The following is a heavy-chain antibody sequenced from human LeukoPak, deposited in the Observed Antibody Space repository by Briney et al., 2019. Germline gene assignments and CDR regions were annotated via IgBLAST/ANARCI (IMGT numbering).Heavy chain of an antibody. CDR3: AKWSNWNSDFDY. J-gene: IGHJ4*02. CDR2: ISGSGGST. Sequence: GGSLRLSCAASGFTVSSYAMSWVRQAPGKGLEWVSAISGSGGSTYYADSVKGRFTISRDNSKNTLYLQMNSLRAEDTAVYYCAKWSNWNSDFDYWGQGTLVTVSS. CDR1: GFTVSSYA. D-gene: IGHD1-1*01. V-gene: IGHV3-23*01.